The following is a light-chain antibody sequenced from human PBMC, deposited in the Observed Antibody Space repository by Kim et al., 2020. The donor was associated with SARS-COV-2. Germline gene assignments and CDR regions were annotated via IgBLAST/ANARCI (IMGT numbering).Light chain of an antibody. CDR1: YGAVPSGHY. V-gene: IGLV7-46*01. CDR3: LIYFSGNRV. Sequence: PGATFTLPCGSSYGAVPSGHYPYWFQQKPGQVPAPLIYDTSDTQSWSPARFSGSLVGGRAALTLSGAQPEDEAEYYCLIYFSGNRVFGGGTQLSVL. CDR2: DTS. J-gene: IGLJ3*02.